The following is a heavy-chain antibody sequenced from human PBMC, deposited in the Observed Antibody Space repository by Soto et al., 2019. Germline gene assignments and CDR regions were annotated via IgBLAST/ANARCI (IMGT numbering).Heavy chain of an antibody. Sequence: SETLSLTCAVYGGSFSGYYWSWIRQPPGKGLEWIGEINHSGSTNYNPSLKSRVTISVDTSKNQFSLKLSSVTAADTAVYYCARGPVENDSGYDSDYWGQGTLVTVSS. V-gene: IGHV4-34*01. J-gene: IGHJ4*02. CDR3: ARGPVENDSGYDSDY. CDR1: GGSFSGYY. D-gene: IGHD5-12*01. CDR2: INHSGST.